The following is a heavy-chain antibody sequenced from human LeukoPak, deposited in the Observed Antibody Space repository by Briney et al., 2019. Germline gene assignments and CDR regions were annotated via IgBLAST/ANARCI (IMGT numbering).Heavy chain of an antibody. Sequence: SETLSLTFTVSGGSITSSNYYWGWIRQPPGKGLEWIGSIYHSGSTYYNPSLKSRVTISVDTSKNQFSLKLSSVTAADTAVYYCASDIAVAGTVDYWGQGTLVTVSS. CDR3: ASDIAVAGTVDY. D-gene: IGHD6-19*01. CDR2: IYHSGST. CDR1: GGSITSSNYY. V-gene: IGHV4-39*07. J-gene: IGHJ4*02.